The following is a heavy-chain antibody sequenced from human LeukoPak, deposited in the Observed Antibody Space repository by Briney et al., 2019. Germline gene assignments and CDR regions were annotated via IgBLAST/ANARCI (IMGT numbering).Heavy chain of an antibody. Sequence: SETLSLTCTVSGGSISSYYWSWIRQPPGKGLEWIGYIYYSGSTNYNPSLKSRVTISVDTSKNQFSLTLSSVTAADTAVYYCARDSGYGNDFDYWGQGTLVTVSS. V-gene: IGHV4-59*01. J-gene: IGHJ4*02. CDR3: ARDSGYGNDFDY. CDR1: GGSISSYY. CDR2: IYYSGST. D-gene: IGHD5-12*01.